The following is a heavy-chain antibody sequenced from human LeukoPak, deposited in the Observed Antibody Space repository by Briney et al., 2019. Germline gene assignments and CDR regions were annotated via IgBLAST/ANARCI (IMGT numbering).Heavy chain of an antibody. V-gene: IGHV3-30*18. Sequence: GGSLRLSCAASGFTFSSYGMHWVRQAPGKGLEWVAVISYDGSNKYYADSVKGRFTISRDNSKNTLYLQMNSLRAEDTAVYCCAKVRDSSGYYYYYYGMDVWGQGTTVTVSS. D-gene: IGHD3-22*01. J-gene: IGHJ6*02. CDR3: AKVRDSSGYYYYYYGMDV. CDR1: GFTFSSYG. CDR2: ISYDGSNK.